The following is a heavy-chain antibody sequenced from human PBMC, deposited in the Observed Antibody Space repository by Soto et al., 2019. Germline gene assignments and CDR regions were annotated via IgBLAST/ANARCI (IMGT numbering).Heavy chain of an antibody. CDR1: GFTFSSFA. Sequence: EVQLLESGGGLVQPGGSLRLSCAASGFTFSSFAMSWVRQAPGKGLEWVSAISGSGGSTLYADSVKGRFTISRDNSKNTRYLQMNSLRAEDTAVYYCAKDATLRGSGNYWTVIIFDYWGQGTLVTVSS. J-gene: IGHJ4*02. D-gene: IGHD3-10*01. CDR2: ISGSGGST. CDR3: AKDATLRGSGNYWTVIIFDY. V-gene: IGHV3-23*01.